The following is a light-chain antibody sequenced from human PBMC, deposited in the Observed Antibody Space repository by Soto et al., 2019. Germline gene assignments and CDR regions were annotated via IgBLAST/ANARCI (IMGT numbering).Light chain of an antibody. CDR1: SSNIGSHT. Sequence: QSVLTQPPSASGTPGQRVTISCSGSSSNIGSHTVNWYQQVPGTAPKLLIYNNNQRPSGVPDRFSGSKSGTSASLAISGLQSEDEADYYCVAWHDSLNGPVFGGGTQLTVL. V-gene: IGLV1-44*01. CDR3: VAWHDSLNGPV. CDR2: NNN. J-gene: IGLJ7*01.